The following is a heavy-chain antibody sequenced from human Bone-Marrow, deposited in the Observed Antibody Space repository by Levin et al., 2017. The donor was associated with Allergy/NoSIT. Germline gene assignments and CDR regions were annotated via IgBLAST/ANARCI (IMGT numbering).Heavy chain of an antibody. V-gene: IGHV1-46*01. CDR2: INPTAVDA. Sequence: ASVKVSCKASGYTFINYYIHWVRQAPGQGLEWMGIINPTAVDATYAQKFRGRVTMTRDTSTSTVYMELRSLRSEDTAVYYCARGQYYHYMDVWGKGTTVTVSS. J-gene: IGHJ6*03. CDR1: GYTFINYY. CDR3: ARGQYYHYMDV.